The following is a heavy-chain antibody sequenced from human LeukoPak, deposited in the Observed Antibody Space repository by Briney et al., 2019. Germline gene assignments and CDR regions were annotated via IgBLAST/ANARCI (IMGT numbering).Heavy chain of an antibody. Sequence: SGGSLRLSCEVSGFTLSNSAMSWVRQAPGKGLEWVSGISISGGTTYYAASVKGRFTISRDNSKNTVYLQLNSLRAEDAAVYYCAKEEVPNDYWGQGTLVTVSS. CDR3: AKEEVPNDY. V-gene: IGHV3-23*01. D-gene: IGHD2-2*01. CDR2: ISISGGTT. J-gene: IGHJ4*02. CDR1: GFTLSNSA.